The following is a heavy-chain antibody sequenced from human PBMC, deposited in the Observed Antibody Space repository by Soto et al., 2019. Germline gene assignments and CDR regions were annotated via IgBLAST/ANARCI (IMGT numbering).Heavy chain of an antibody. CDR1: GFTLSGSV. D-gene: IGHD5-12*01. V-gene: IGHV3-73*01. CDR2: IRSRSNGYAT. J-gene: IGHJ4*02. CDR3: TRPGYSNYDYDY. Sequence: GGSLRLSCAASGFTLSGSVIYWVRQASGKGLEWVGRIRSRSNGYATAYAASVRGRFTISRDDSKNTAYLQMDSLKTEDTAVYYCTRPGYSNYDYDYWGQVTLVTVSS.